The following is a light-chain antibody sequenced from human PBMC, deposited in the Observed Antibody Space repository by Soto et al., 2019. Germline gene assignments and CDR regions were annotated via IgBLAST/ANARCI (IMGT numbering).Light chain of an antibody. CDR1: SSNIGSSP. V-gene: IGLV1-44*01. J-gene: IGLJ3*02. Sequence: QSVLTQPPSASETPEQRVIISCSGGSSNIGSSPVTWYQHLPGTAPKLLIYNSYQRPSGVPDRFSGSKSGTPASLAISGLQSEDEADYYCASWDDNLKTLLFGGGTKLTVL. CDR3: ASWDDNLKTLL. CDR2: NSY.